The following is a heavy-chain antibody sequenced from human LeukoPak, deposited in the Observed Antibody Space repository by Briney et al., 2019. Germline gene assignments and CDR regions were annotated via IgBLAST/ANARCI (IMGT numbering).Heavy chain of an antibody. D-gene: IGHD6-13*01. CDR1: GFTFSSYG. CDR3: AKMIAAEPFDY. CDR2: ISYDGSNK. Sequence: QSGGSLRLSCAASGFTFSSYGMHWVRQAPGKGLEWVAVISYDGSNKYYADSVKSRFTISRDNSKNTLYLQMNGLRAEDTAVYYCAKMIAAEPFDYWGQGTLVTVSS. V-gene: IGHV3-30*18. J-gene: IGHJ4*02.